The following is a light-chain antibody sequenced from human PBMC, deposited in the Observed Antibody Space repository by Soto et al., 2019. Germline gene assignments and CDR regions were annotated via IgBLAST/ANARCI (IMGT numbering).Light chain of an antibody. CDR2: GAS. CDR3: QQTSDFTRT. V-gene: IGKV3-15*01. J-gene: IGKJ1*01. Sequence: EIVMTQSPATLSVSPGERATLSCRASQSVSINLAWYQQKPGQAPRLLIYGASTRATGIPARFSGSGSGTEFTLTISSLQSEDFATYYCQQTSDFTRTFGQGTKVDIX. CDR1: QSVSIN.